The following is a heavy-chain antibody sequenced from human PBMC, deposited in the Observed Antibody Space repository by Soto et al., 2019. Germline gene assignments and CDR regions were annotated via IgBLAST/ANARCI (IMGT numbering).Heavy chain of an antibody. Sequence: VASVKVSCKASGYSFSDYFIHWVRQAPGQGLEWMGWINPKSGGTNYAQTFQGRVTLTRDTSITTAYMEVNGLRSDDTAIYYCTKESSSGWSPFDSWGQGALVTVSS. CDR1: GYSFSDYF. D-gene: IGHD6-19*01. CDR2: INPKSGGT. CDR3: TKESSSGWSPFDS. J-gene: IGHJ4*02. V-gene: IGHV1-2*02.